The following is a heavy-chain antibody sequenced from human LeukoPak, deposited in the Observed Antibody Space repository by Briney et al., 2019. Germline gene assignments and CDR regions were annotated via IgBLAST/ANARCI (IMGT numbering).Heavy chain of an antibody. D-gene: IGHD4-23*01. CDR3: ALLGNSDFDY. Sequence: SETLSLTCTVSGGSISSSSYYWGWIRQPPGKGLEWIGSIYYSGSTYYNPSLKSRVTISVDTSKNQFSLKLSSVTAADTAVYHCALLGNSDFDYWGQGTLVTVSS. V-gene: IGHV4-39*01. CDR2: IYYSGST. CDR1: GGSISSSSYY. J-gene: IGHJ4*02.